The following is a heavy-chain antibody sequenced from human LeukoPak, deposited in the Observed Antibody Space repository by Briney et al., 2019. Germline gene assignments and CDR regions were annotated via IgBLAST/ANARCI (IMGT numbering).Heavy chain of an antibody. D-gene: IGHD6-19*01. CDR3: ARGYSTGWYYFDY. CDR1: GFTFSTYD. Sequence: GGSLRLSCAASGFTFSTYDMNWVRQAPGKGLEWVSHISSSSYTIYYADSVRGRFTISRDNAKNSLYLQMHSLRAEDTAVYYCARGYSTGWYYFDYWGQGTLVTVSS. J-gene: IGHJ4*02. V-gene: IGHV3-48*01. CDR2: ISSSSYTI.